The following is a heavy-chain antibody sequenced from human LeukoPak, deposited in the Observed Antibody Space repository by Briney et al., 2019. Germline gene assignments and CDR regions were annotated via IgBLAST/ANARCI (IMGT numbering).Heavy chain of an antibody. CDR2: VYFDGGT. CDR1: GGSVTTGTYH. V-gene: IGHV4-39*07. CDR3: ARDHYYDRRGRFDP. J-gene: IGHJ5*02. Sequence: SETLSLTCSVSGGSVTTGTYHWAWIRQPPGKGLEWIGSVYFDGGTHYNRSLQSRVAISVDTSKNQYSLRLSSVTAADTAVYYCARDHYYDRRGRFDPWGQGILVTVSS. D-gene: IGHD3-22*01.